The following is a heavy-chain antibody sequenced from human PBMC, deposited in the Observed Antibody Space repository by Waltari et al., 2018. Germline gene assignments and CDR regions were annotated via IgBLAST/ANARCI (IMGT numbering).Heavy chain of an antibody. Sequence: EEPLVESGGGLVQPGGSLRLSCAASGFTFSNYWMHWVRQAPGKGLVWASVINTGASDTRYADSVRGRFTISRDDAKNTVYLQMNSLGDEDTAVYYCARGLVTAVGYGDFWGQGTLVTVSS. CDR1: GFTFSNYW. CDR2: INTGASDT. CDR3: ARGLVTAVGYGDF. V-gene: IGHV3-74*01. D-gene: IGHD6-13*01. J-gene: IGHJ4*02.